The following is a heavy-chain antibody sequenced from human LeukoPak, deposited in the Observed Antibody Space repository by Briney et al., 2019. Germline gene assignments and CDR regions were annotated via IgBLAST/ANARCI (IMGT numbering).Heavy chain of an antibody. CDR3: ARGTYYYGSGSRRYYFDY. CDR1: GGSSSGYY. J-gene: IGHJ4*02. V-gene: IGHV4-34*01. Sequence: PSETLSLTCAVYGGSSSGYYWSWIRQPPGKGLEWIGEINHSGSTNYNPSLKSRVTISVDTSKNQFSLKLSSVTAADTAVYYCARGTYYYGSGSRRYYFDYWGQGTLVTVSS. CDR2: INHSGST. D-gene: IGHD3-10*01.